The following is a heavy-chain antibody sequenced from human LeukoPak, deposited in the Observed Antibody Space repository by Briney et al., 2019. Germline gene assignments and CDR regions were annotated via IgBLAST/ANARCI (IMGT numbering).Heavy chain of an antibody. D-gene: IGHD6-13*01. Sequence: SETLSLTCTVSGYSISSGDYWVWIRQTPGKGLEWIGSIYRSGSTNYNPSLKSRVTISVDTSKNQFSLKVNSVTAADTALYYCARADYSSTWSHDYYYMDVWGKGTTVTVSS. CDR1: GYSISSGDY. CDR2: IYRSGST. J-gene: IGHJ6*03. CDR3: ARADYSSTWSHDYYYMDV. V-gene: IGHV4-38-2*02.